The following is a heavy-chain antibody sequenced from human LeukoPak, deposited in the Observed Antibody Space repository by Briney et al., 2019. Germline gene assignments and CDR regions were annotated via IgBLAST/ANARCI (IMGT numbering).Heavy chain of an antibody. CDR1: GFTFSSYG. CDR3: AKERSNHLDY. V-gene: IGHV3-30*02. D-gene: IGHD1-14*01. J-gene: IGHJ4*02. CDR2: IRCDGSNK. Sequence: PGGSLRLSCAASGFTFSSYGMHWVRQAPGKGLEWVAFIRCDGSNKYYADSVKGRFTISRDNSKNTLYLQMNSLRAEDTAVYYCAKERSNHLDYWGQGTLVTVSS.